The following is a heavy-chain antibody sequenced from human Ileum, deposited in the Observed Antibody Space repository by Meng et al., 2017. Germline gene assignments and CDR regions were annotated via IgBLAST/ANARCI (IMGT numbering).Heavy chain of an antibody. CDR1: GGSISSSNW. V-gene: IGHV4-4*02. CDR2: IYHSGST. CDR3: ASLRYNWNYSADY. D-gene: IGHD1-7*01. J-gene: IGHJ4*02. Sequence: QVELHEAGPGLVKPSGNLSLTCAVSGGSISSSNWWSWVRQPPGKGLEWIGEIYHSGSTNYNPSLKSRVTISVDKSKNQFSLKLSSVTAADTAVYYCASLRYNWNYSADYWGQGTLVTVSS.